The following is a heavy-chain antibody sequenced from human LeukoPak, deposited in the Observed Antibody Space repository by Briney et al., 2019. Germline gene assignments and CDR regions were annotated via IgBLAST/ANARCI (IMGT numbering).Heavy chain of an antibody. CDR3: ARDHPVGAIDY. J-gene: IGHJ4*02. CDR1: GFTLSNYA. V-gene: IGHV3-30-3*01. D-gene: IGHD1-26*01. Sequence: GGSLRLSCAASGFTLSNYAMHWVRQAPGKGLKWVAVISYDGSNKYYADSVKGRFTISRDNSKNTLYLQMNSLRAEDTAVYYCARDHPVGAIDYWGQGTLVTVSS. CDR2: ISYDGSNK.